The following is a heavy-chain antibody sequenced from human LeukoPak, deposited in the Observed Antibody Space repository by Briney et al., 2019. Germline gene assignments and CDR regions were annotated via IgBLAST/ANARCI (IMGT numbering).Heavy chain of an antibody. D-gene: IGHD3-22*01. CDR3: ARDPAPDSSGYYYYYYYMDV. CDR1: GFTVSSNY. Sequence: GGSLRLSCAASGFTVSSNYMSWVRQAPGKGLEWVSVIYSGGSTHYADSVKGRFTISRDNSKNTVYLQMNSLRAEDTAVYYCARDPAPDSSGYYYYYYYMDVWGKGTTVTISS. J-gene: IGHJ6*03. V-gene: IGHV3-66*01. CDR2: IYSGGST.